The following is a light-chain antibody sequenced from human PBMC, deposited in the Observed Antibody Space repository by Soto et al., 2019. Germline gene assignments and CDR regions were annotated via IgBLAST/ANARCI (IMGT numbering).Light chain of an antibody. CDR3: SSYMANNIYV. CDR2: GVN. J-gene: IGLJ1*01. Sequence: QSALTQPPSASGSLGQSVTVSCTGSSSDVGTYAYVSWYQHRPGTAPKLLIYGVNKRPSGVPDRFSGSKSGSTASLTVSGLQAEDEADYYCSSYMANNIYVFGSGTKLTVL. CDR1: SSDVGTYAY. V-gene: IGLV2-8*01.